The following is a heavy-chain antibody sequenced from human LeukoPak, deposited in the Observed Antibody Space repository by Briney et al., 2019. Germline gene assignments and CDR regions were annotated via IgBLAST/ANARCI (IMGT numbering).Heavy chain of an antibody. J-gene: IGHJ4*02. CDR3: ARASTAMVMDY. CDR1: GFTFSSYW. D-gene: IGHD5-18*01. CDR2: INSDGSST. Sequence: PGGSLRLSCAASGFTFSSYWMHWVRQAPGKGLVWVSRINSDGSSTSYADSVKGRFTISRDNAKNSLYLQMNSLRAEDTAVYYCARASTAMVMDYWGQGTLVTVSS. V-gene: IGHV3-74*01.